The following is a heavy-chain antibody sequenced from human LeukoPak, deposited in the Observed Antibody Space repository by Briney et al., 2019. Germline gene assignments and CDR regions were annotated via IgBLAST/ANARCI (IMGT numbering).Heavy chain of an antibody. D-gene: IGHD6-13*01. V-gene: IGHV4-59*08. Sequence: SETLSLTCTVSGGSVTSYYCNWVRQPPGRGLGWIGYIYYSGGTNYNPSLESRVTISLDTAKNQFSLKLRSVTAEDTAVYYCATTGATSPYSASWFNIEYWGQGTLVTVSS. J-gene: IGHJ4*02. CDR3: ATTGATSPYSASWFNIEY. CDR2: IYYSGGT. CDR1: GGSVTSYY.